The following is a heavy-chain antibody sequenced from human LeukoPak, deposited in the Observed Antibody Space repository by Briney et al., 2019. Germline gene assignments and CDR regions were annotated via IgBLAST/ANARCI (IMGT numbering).Heavy chain of an antibody. Sequence: GSLRLSCAASGFTFSSYAMSWVRQAPGKGLEWVSAISGSGGSTYYADSVKGRFTISRDNSKNTLYLQMSSLRAEDTAVYYCAKSDDSSGYSPEDYWGQGTLVTVSS. V-gene: IGHV3-23*01. D-gene: IGHD3-22*01. CDR2: ISGSGGST. CDR3: AKSDDSSGYSPEDY. CDR1: GFTFSSYA. J-gene: IGHJ4*02.